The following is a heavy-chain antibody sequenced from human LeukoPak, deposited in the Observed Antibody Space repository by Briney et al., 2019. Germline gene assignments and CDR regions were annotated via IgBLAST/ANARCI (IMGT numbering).Heavy chain of an antibody. D-gene: IGHD3-22*01. CDR3: ARGSTDDSSGYLPGY. CDR2: ISAYNGNT. V-gene: IGHV1-18*01. Sequence: ASVKVSCKASGYTFTSYGISWVRQAPGQGLEWMGWISAYNGNTNYAQKLQGRVTMTTDTSTSTAYMELRSLRSDDTAVYYCARGSTDDSSGYLPGYWGQGTLVTVSS. CDR1: GYTFTSYG. J-gene: IGHJ4*02.